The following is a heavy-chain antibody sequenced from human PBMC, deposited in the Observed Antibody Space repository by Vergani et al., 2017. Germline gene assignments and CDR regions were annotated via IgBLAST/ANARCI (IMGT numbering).Heavy chain of an antibody. V-gene: IGHV4-31*03. D-gene: IGHD2-15*01. J-gene: IGHJ4*02. Sequence: QVQLQESGPGLVKPSQTLSLTCTVSGGSISSGGYYWSWIRQHPGKGLEWIGYIYYSGSTNYNPSLKSRVTISVDTSKNQFSLKLSSVTAADTAVYYCARGRSEGGPYCSGGSCHIFDYWGQGTLVTVSS. CDR1: GGSISSGGYY. CDR3: ARGRSEGGPYCSGGSCHIFDY. CDR2: IYYSGST.